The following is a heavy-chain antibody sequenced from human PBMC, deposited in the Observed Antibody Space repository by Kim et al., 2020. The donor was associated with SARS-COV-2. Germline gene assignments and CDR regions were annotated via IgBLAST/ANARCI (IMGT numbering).Heavy chain of an antibody. V-gene: IGHV3-64*02. D-gene: IGHD3-22*01. Sequence: YYADSVKGRFTISRDNSGNTLYLQVGSLRTEDMAVYFCARSAPDSTGYFDYWGQGTLVTVSS. CDR3: ARSAPDSTGYFDY. J-gene: IGHJ4*02.